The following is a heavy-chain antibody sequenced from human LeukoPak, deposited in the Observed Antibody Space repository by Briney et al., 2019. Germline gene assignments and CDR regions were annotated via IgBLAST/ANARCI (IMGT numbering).Heavy chain of an antibody. Sequence: GGSLRLSCAASGFTFSNYWMNWVRQAPGKGLEWVSSISSSSSYIYYADSVKGRFTISRDNAKNSLYLQMNSLRAEDTAVYYCARDAYCSGGSCYSYAFDIWGQGTMVTVSS. V-gene: IGHV3-21*01. CDR2: ISSSSSYI. J-gene: IGHJ3*02. CDR3: ARDAYCSGGSCYSYAFDI. D-gene: IGHD2-15*01. CDR1: GFTFSNYW.